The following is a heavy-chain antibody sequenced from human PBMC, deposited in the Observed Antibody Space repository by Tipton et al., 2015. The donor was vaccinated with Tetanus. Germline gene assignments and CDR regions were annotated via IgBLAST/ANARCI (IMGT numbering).Heavy chain of an antibody. Sequence: TLSLTCTVSGGSISGGRYYWSWIRQRPGKGLEWIGDIYSSGSTYTDPSLKGRVTISVDTSENQFSLRLNSVTAADTAVYYCARDQARGARGWNYFDFWGLGTLVTVSS. CDR1: GGSISGGRYY. V-gene: IGHV4-31*03. D-gene: IGHD1-26*01. CDR3: ARDQARGARGWNYFDF. J-gene: IGHJ4*02. CDR2: IYSSGST.